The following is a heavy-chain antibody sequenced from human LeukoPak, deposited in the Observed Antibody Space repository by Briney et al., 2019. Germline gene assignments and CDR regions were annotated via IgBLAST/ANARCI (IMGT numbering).Heavy chain of an antibody. CDR1: GYTFTGYY. J-gene: IGHJ4*02. CDR2: INPNSGGT. CDR3: AREKIAAAVIGDY. Sequence: ASVTVSFKASGYTFTGYYMHWVRQAPGQGLEWMGWINPNSGGTNYAQKFQGRVTMTRDTSISTAYMELSGLRSDDTAVYYCAREKIAAAVIGDYWGQGTLVTVSS. V-gene: IGHV1-2*02. D-gene: IGHD6-13*01.